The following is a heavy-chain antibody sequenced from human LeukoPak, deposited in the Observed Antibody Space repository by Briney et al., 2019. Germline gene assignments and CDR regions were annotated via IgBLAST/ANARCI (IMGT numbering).Heavy chain of an antibody. CDR3: ASVDYGDERSYYYYYMDV. Sequence: SETLSLTCTVSGGSISSYYWSWIRQPAGKGLEWIGRIYTSGSTNYNSSLKSRVTMSVDTSKNQFSLKLSSVTAADTAVYYCASVDYGDERSYYYYYMDVWGKGTTVTVSS. CDR1: GGSISSYY. V-gene: IGHV4-4*07. CDR2: IYTSGST. D-gene: IGHD4-17*01. J-gene: IGHJ6*03.